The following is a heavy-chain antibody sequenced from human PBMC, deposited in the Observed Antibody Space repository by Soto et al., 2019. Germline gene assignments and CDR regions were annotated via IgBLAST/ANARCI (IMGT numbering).Heavy chain of an antibody. CDR1: GGSISSGNYY. D-gene: IGHD6-13*01. J-gene: IGHJ5*02. CDR2: IYYSGST. V-gene: IGHV4-31*03. CDR3: ARVFSDSSSFFDP. Sequence: QVQLQESGPGLVKPSQTLSLTCTVSGGSISSGNYYWSWIRQHPGKGLEWIGYIYYSGSTSYNPSRKRRVTISVDTSKNHFSLKLSSVTAADTAVYYCARVFSDSSSFFDPWGQGTLVTVSS.